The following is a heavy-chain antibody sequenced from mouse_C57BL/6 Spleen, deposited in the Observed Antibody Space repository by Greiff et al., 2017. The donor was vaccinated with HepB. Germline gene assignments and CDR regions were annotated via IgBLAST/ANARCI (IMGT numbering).Heavy chain of an antibody. Sequence: EVQLQQSGTVLARPGASVKMSCKTSGYTFTSYWMHWVKQRPGQGLEWIGAIYPGNSDTSYNQKFKGKAKLTAVTSASTAYMELSSLTNEDSAVYYCTRVTTAKYYFDYWGQGTTLTVSS. V-gene: IGHV1-5*01. CDR1: GYTFTSYW. CDR3: TRVTTAKYYFDY. CDR2: IYPGNSDT. J-gene: IGHJ2*01. D-gene: IGHD1-2*01.